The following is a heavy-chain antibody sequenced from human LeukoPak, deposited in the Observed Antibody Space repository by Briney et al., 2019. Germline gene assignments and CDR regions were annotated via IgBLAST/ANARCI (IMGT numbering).Heavy chain of an antibody. CDR1: GFTMSNSA. CDR3: AKDLRRWAFDY. CDR2: INGGNSDT. D-gene: IGHD3-16*01. J-gene: IGHJ4*02. Sequence: PGGSLRLSCAASGFTMSNSAMSWVRQPPGKGLEWVSAINGGNSDTNYAESVKGRFTISRDNSRNTLYLQMNSRRAEDTAVYYCAKDLRRWAFDYWGQGTLGTVSS. V-gene: IGHV3-23*01.